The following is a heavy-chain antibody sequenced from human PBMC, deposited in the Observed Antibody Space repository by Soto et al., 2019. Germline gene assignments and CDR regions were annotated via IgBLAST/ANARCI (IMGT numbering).Heavy chain of an antibody. V-gene: IGHV3-66*01. CDR2: IQSGGTT. D-gene: IGHD3-16*02. CDR3: ARDDFFFYCYGCHRILFYV. Sequence: GGSLRLSCAASGFTVSSKYMTWVRQAPGKGLEWVSLIQSGGTTYYADSVKGRFTISRDTSENTLHLQMDSLRVEDTAVYYCARDDFFFYCYGCHRILFYVCAQRTTVPVS. CDR1: GFTVSSKY. J-gene: IGHJ6*02.